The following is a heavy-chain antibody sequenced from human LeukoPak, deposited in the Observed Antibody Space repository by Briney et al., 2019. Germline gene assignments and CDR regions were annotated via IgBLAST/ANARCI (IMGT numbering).Heavy chain of an antibody. V-gene: IGHV3-48*01. D-gene: IGHD5-18*01. Sequence: PGGSLRLSCAASRFTFSSYSMNWVRQAPGKGLEWVSYISSSSSTIYLADSVKGRFTISRDNAKNSLYLQMNSLRAEDTAVYYCARGTGRGYSYGYYGAFDIWGQGTMVTVSS. CDR3: ARGTGRGYSYGYYGAFDI. CDR1: RFTFSSYS. J-gene: IGHJ3*02. CDR2: ISSSSSTI.